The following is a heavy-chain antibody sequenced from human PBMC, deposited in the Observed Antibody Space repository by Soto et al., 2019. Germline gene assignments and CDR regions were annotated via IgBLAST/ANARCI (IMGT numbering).Heavy chain of an antibody. V-gene: IGHV4-34*01. CDR2: INHSGSI. Sequence: QVQLQQWGAGLLKPSETLSLTCAVYGGSFSGYYWSWIRQPPGKGLEWIGDINHSGSINYNPSLKRRVPISVATAKNQFSLKLSSVTAADTAVYYCARMWSGYNSHWAQGTLVTVSS. D-gene: IGHD5-12*01. J-gene: IGHJ4*02. CDR3: ARMWSGYNSH. CDR1: GGSFSGYY.